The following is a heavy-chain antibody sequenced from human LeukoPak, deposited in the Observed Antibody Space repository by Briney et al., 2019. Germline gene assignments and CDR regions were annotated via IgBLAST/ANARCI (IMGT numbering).Heavy chain of an antibody. V-gene: IGHV4-4*02. J-gene: IGHJ4*02. CDR2: IYHSGST. D-gene: IGHD6-19*01. CDR3: ARGGSSGWYVDYFDY. CDR1: GGSISSSNW. Sequence: SETLSLTCAVSGGSISSSNWWSWVRQPPGKGLEWIGEIYHSGSTNYNPSLKSRVTISVDKSKNQFSLRLSSVTAADTAVYYCARGGSSGWYVDYFDYWGQGTLVTVSS.